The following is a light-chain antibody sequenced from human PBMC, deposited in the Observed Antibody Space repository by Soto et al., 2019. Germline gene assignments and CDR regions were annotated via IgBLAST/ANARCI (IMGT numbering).Light chain of an antibody. CDR2: GAS. J-gene: IGKJ1*01. Sequence: EIVMTQSPATLSVSPGERATLSCRASQSVSSNLAWYQQKPGQAPRLLIFGASTRATGLPARFSGSGSGTEFTPTISSLQSEDFAVYYCQQYNNWPWTFGQGTKVDI. CDR1: QSVSSN. V-gene: IGKV3-15*01. CDR3: QQYNNWPWT.